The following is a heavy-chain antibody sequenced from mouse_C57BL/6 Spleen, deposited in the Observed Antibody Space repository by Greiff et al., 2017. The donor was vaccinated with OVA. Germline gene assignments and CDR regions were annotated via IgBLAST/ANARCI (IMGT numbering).Heavy chain of an antibody. V-gene: IGHV5-16*01. D-gene: IGHD1-1*01. CDR2: INYDGSST. CDR1: GFTFSDYY. Sequence: EVKLMESEGGLVQPGSSMKLSCTASGFTFSDYYMAWVRQVPEKGLEWVANINYDGSSTYYLDSLKSRFIISRDNAKNILYLQMSSLKSEDTATYYCARDGGSSYDYAMDYWGQGTSVTVSS. CDR3: ARDGGSSYDYAMDY. J-gene: IGHJ4*01.